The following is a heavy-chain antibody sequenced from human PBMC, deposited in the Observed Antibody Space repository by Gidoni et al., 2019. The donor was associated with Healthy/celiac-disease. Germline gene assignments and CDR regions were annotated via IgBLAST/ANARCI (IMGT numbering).Heavy chain of an antibody. D-gene: IGHD1-26*01. V-gene: IGHV3-30*01. Sequence: GRFTISRDNSKNTLYLQMNSLRAEDTAVYYCARDRSVVLPKYGMDVWGQGTTVTVSS. CDR3: ARDRSVVLPKYGMDV. J-gene: IGHJ6*02.